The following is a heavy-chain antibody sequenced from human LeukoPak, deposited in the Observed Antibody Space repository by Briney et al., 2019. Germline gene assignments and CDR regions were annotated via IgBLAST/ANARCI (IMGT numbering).Heavy chain of an antibody. CDR2: IGSGGVTT. V-gene: IGHV3-64*02. CDR1: GFTFSSYS. J-gene: IGHJ2*01. D-gene: IGHD1-26*01. CDR3: AREGGGSGLWYYDL. Sequence: PGGSLRLSCAASGFTFSSYSMHWVRQAPGKGPEFVSVIGSGGVTTFYADSVKDRFTISRDNSKNTLYLEMGSLRAEDMAVYYCAREGGGSGLWYYDLWGRGTLVTVSS.